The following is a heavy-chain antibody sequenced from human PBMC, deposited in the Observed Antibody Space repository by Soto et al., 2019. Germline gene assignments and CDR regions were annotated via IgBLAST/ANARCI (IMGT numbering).Heavy chain of an antibody. V-gene: IGHV1-46*01. Sequence: ASVKVSCKASGDTSGDTFGNSYIHWVRQAPGQGLEWVAIINPSGSSARYAQKLQGRLTVTRDTSTSTVYMELYRLRSEDTAVYYCTRQTRGSRSLANWFDPWGQGTLVTVSS. D-gene: IGHD6-13*01. J-gene: IGHJ5*02. CDR1: GDTFGNSY. CDR3: TRQTRGSRSLANWFDP. CDR2: INPSGSSA.